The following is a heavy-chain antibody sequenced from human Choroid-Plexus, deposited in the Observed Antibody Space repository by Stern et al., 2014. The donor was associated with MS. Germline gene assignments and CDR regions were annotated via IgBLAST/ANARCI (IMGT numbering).Heavy chain of an antibody. CDR3: AKDRQYLTYFFDH. CDR2: VSYDGSNK. V-gene: IGHV3-30*18. Sequence: VQLEESGGGVVQPGRPLRLSCVASGFTFGSCAMHWVRQAPGKGLEWGAGVSYDGSNKYYADSVKGRFTISRDNSQNTLYIQMSSLRPEDTAVYYCAKDRQYLTYFFDHWGQGSLVTVSS. CDR1: GFTFGSCA. J-gene: IGHJ5*02. D-gene: IGHD2/OR15-2a*01.